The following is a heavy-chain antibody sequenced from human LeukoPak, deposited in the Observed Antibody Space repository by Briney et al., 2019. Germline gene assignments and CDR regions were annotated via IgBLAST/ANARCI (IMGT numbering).Heavy chain of an antibody. J-gene: IGHJ5*02. D-gene: IGHD4-23*01. CDR2: IYFGGTT. CDR3: ARHRSDTGGKKGVNWFDP. V-gene: IGHV4-59*01. Sequence: PSETLSLTCSVSGGSIKNYYWSWIRQPPGMGLEWLGNIYFGGTTDYNSSLKSRLTISVDTFKNQLSLNLQSVTAADTATYYCARHRSDTGGKKGVNWFDPWGQGTLVTVSS. CDR1: GGSIKNYY.